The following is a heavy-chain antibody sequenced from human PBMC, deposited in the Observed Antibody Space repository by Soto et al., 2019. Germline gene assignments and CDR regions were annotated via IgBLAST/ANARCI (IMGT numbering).Heavy chain of an antibody. CDR2: IYLGDSDT. D-gene: IGHD3-10*01. CDR3: ARQYGSGSVYFHGMDV. J-gene: IGHJ6*02. CDR1: GYNVSTWHNFTSYW. Sequence: PGESLKISCMGSGYNVSTWHNFTSYWIAWVRQMPGEGLEWMGIIYLGDSDTRYSPSFQGQVSISADKSITTAYLQWSSLKASDTAMYYCARQYGSGSVYFHGMDVWGQGTSVTVSS. V-gene: IGHV5-51*01.